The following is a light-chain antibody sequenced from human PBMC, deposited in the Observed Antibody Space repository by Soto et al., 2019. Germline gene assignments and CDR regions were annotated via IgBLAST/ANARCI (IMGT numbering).Light chain of an antibody. Sequence: AIQMTQSLSSLSASVGDRVTITCRASQDIRSYLGWYQQEPGKAPKLLIYAASSLQSGVPSRFSGSGSGTDFTLTINSLQPEDFATYYCLQDYNYPLTLGGGTKVEIK. CDR3: LQDYNYPLT. CDR1: QDIRSY. J-gene: IGKJ4*01. V-gene: IGKV1-6*01. CDR2: AAS.